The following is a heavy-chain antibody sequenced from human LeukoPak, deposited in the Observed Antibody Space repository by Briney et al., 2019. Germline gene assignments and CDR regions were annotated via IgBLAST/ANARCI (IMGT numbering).Heavy chain of an antibody. Sequence: GGSLRLSCAASGFTFSNYWMAWVRQAPGKGLEWVAHINQDGSKEYYMDSVKARFTISRDNAKNSLSLQMNSLRAEDTAVYYCVRDGGVSGYDLLDYWGQGTLVTVSS. V-gene: IGHV3-7*01. D-gene: IGHD5-12*01. CDR2: INQDGSKE. J-gene: IGHJ4*02. CDR1: GFTFSNYW. CDR3: VRDGGVSGYDLLDY.